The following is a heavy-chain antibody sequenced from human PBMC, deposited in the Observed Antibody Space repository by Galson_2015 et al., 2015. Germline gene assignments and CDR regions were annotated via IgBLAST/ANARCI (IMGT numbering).Heavy chain of an antibody. CDR1: GFTFSSYA. Sequence: SLRLSCAASGFTFSSYAMHWVRQAPGKGLEWVAVISYGGSNKYYADSVKGRFTISRDNSKNTLYLQMNSLRAEDTAVYYCARVGPAAITNYYYYGMDVWGQGTTVTVSS. J-gene: IGHJ6*02. V-gene: IGHV3-30-3*01. D-gene: IGHD2-2*02. CDR3: ARVGPAAITNYYYYGMDV. CDR2: ISYGGSNK.